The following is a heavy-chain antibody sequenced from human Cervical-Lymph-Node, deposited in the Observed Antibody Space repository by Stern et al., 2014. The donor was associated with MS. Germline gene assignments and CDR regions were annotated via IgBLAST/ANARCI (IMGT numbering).Heavy chain of an antibody. CDR1: GHTFA. V-gene: IGHV1-3*04. J-gene: IGHJ5*01. D-gene: IGHD3-10*01. Sequence: QVQLVQSGAEVKKPGASVKVSCKASGHTFAVHWVRQAPGQRLEWMGRIITGNGDTNYSQKFQGRVAITRDTFASTAYMELRSLRSEDTAVYCCTSLSGPLDSWGQGTLVTVSS. CDR2: IITGNGDT. CDR3: TSLSGPLDS.